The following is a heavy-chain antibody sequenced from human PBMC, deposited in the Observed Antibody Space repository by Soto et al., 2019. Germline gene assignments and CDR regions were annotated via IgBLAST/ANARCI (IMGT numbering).Heavy chain of an antibody. CDR3: AREGDIAARPKHHWLDS. CDR1: GYSFTSYW. Sequence: GESLKISCKGSGYSFTSYWISWVRQMPGKGLEWMGRIDPSDSYTNYSPSFQGHATISAEKAISTACLQWSSLKASDTAMYSCAREGDIAARPKHHWLDSWGKGTPVTISS. V-gene: IGHV5-10-1*01. D-gene: IGHD6-6*01. CDR2: IDPSDSYT. J-gene: IGHJ5*02.